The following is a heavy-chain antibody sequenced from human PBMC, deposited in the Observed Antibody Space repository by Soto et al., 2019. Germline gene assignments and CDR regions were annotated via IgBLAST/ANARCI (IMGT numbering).Heavy chain of an antibody. D-gene: IGHD1-1*01. V-gene: IGHV1-18*01. CDR2: ISAHNGNP. CDR1: GYTFTSYG. J-gene: IGHJ4*02. Sequence: QVHLVQSGAEVKKPGASVNVSCKASGYTFTSYGITWVRQAPGQGLEWMGWISAHNGNPDYAQKLQGRVIVTRDTSTSTAYMELRSLRSDDTAVYYCSRGRYGDYGGQGALVTVSS. CDR3: SRGRYGDY.